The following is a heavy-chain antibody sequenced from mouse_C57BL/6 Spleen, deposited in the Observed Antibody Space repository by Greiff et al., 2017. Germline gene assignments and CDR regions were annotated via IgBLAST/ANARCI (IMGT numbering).Heavy chain of an antibody. CDR3: ERVVITTVVATDAMDY. Sequence: QVQLKQPGAELVKPGASVKMSCTASGYTFTSYWITWVKQRPGQGLEWIGDIYPASGTTNYNPKFKGKATLTVDTSSSTAYMQLSSLTSEDSAVXYGERVVITTVVATDAMDYWGQGTSVTVSS. CDR2: IYPASGTT. D-gene: IGHD1-1*01. V-gene: IGHV1-55*01. J-gene: IGHJ4*01. CDR1: GYTFTSYW.